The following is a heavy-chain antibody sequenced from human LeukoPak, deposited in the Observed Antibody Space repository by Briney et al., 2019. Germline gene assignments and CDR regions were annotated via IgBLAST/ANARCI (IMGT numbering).Heavy chain of an antibody. D-gene: IGHD4-17*01. V-gene: IGHV4-59*01. Sequence: PSETLSLTCTVSTASISNYYWSWIRQPPGKGLEWIGYISFNGSTNYNPSLKSRVAISIDTSKNQFSLKVTSVTAADTAVYYCAIDGFSDGDGVFFFDYWGQGTLVTVSS. CDR3: AIDGFSDGDGVFFFDY. CDR1: TASISNYY. CDR2: ISFNGST. J-gene: IGHJ4*02.